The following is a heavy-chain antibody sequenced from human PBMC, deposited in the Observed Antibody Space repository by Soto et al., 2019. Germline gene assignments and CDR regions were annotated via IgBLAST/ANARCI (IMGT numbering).Heavy chain of an antibody. Sequence: EVQLLESGGGLVQPGGSLRLSCAASAFTSSSYAMSWVRQAPGKGLEWVSTIGGGGGSSTYYADSVKGRFTIFRDNSKNTLFLQMNSVRAEDTALYYCAELLGDRVYYPTGYWGQGTLVTVSS. CDR2: IGGGGGSST. D-gene: IGHD3-22*01. CDR3: AELLGDRVYYPTGY. J-gene: IGHJ4*02. CDR1: AFTSSSYA. V-gene: IGHV3-23*01.